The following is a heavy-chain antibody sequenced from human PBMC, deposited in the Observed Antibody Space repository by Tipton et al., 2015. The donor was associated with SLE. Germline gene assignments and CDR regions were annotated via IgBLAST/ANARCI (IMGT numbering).Heavy chain of an antibody. CDR3: VRDRGGSFSVYFDY. V-gene: IGHV4-59*01. D-gene: IGHD1-26*01. CDR2: IYYSGST. Sequence: TLSLTCTVSGGSINNYYWSWIRQPPGKGLEWIGYIYYSGSTNYNPSLKSRVTISVDTSKNQFSLKLSSVTAADTAVYYCVRDRGGSFSVYFDYRGQGTLVTVSS. CDR1: GGSINNYY. J-gene: IGHJ4*02.